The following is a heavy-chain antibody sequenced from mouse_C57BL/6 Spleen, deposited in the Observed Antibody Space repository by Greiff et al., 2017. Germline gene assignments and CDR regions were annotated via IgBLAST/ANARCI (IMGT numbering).Heavy chain of an antibody. CDR2: INPNNGGT. V-gene: IGHV1-18*01. CDR1: GYTFTDYN. CDR3: ARRGLREGYYFDY. Sequence: SGPELVKPGASVKIPCKASGYTFTDYNMDWVKQSHGKSLEWIGDINPNNGGTIYNQKFKGKATLTVDKSSSTAYMELRSLTSEDTAVYYCARRGLREGYYFDYWGQGTTLTVSS. D-gene: IGHD2-4*01. J-gene: IGHJ2*01.